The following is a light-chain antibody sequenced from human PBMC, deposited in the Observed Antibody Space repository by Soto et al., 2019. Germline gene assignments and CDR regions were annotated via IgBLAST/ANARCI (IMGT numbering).Light chain of an antibody. V-gene: IGKV3-15*01. CDR1: QSVSSN. CDR3: QQYNNWPQET. Sequence: EIVMTQSPATLSVSPGERATLSCRASQSVSSNLAWYQQKPGQAPRLLIYGASTRATGIPARFSGSGSGTEFTLTISSLQSEDFAVYYCQQYNNWPQETLGPGSKVEIX. CDR2: GAS. J-gene: IGKJ1*01.